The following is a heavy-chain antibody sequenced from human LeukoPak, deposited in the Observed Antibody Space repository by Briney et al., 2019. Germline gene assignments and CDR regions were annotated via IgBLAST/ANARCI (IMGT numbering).Heavy chain of an antibody. D-gene: IGHD3-22*01. CDR1: GFTFSSYW. V-gene: IGHV3-7*03. CDR2: IKQDGSEK. Sequence: PGGSLRLSCAASGFTFSSYWMSWVRQAPGKGLEWVANIKQDGSEKYYVDSAKGRFTISRDNAKNSLYLQMNSLRAEDTAVYYCARALNLYYYDSSGYYSEYYFDYWGQGTLVTVSS. J-gene: IGHJ4*02. CDR3: ARALNLYYYDSSGYYSEYYFDY.